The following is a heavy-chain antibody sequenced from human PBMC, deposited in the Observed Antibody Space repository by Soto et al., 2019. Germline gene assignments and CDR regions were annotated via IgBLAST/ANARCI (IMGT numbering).Heavy chain of an antibody. D-gene: IGHD6-13*01. CDR2: ISSSSSTI. CDR3: ARDLAAADY. Sequence: GGSLRLSCAASGFTFSSYSMNWVRQAPGKGLEWVSYISSSSSTIYYAQKFRGRVTMARDTSTSTVYMDLSSLRSDDTAVYYCARDLAAADYWGQGTLVTVSS. V-gene: IGHV3-48*01. J-gene: IGHJ4*02. CDR1: GFTFSSYS.